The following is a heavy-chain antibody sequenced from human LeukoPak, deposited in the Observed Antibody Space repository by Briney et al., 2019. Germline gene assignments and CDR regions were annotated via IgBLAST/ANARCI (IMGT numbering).Heavy chain of an antibody. J-gene: IGHJ6*02. CDR1: GYTFTSYY. V-gene: IGHV1-46*01. Sequence: GASVKVSCKASGYTFTSYYMQWVRQAPGQGLEWMGIINPSGGSTSYAQKFQGRVTMTRDTSTSTVYMELSSLRSEDTAVYYCARDPGYCSGGSCPRYYYYYYGMDVWGQGTTVTASS. CDR3: ARDPGYCSGGSCPRYYYYYYGMDV. CDR2: INPSGGST. D-gene: IGHD2-15*01.